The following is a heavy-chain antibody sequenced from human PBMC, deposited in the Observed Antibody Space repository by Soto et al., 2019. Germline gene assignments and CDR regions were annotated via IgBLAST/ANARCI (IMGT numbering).Heavy chain of an antibody. J-gene: IGHJ6*02. V-gene: IGHV1-69*12. CDR1: GGTFSSYA. Sequence: QVQLVQSGAEVKKPGSSVKVSCKASGGTFSSYAISWVRQAPGQGLEWMGGIIPIFGTANYAQKFQGRVQLTADESTSTAYMELSSLRSEDTAVYYCARHEYGSGLMDVWGQGTTVTVSS. CDR2: IIPIFGTA. D-gene: IGHD3-10*01. CDR3: ARHEYGSGLMDV.